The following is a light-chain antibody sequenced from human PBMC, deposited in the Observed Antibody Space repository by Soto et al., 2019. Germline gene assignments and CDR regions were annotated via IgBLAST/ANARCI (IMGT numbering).Light chain of an antibody. J-gene: IGKJ1*01. CDR3: KQYGSSPWT. V-gene: IGKV3-20*01. CDR1: QSVSSSY. CDR2: GAY. Sequence: EIVLTQSPGTLSLSPGERANLSCRSSQSVSSSYLAWYQQKPGQAHRLLIYGAYSRATGIQDRFSGSGSGTDFTLTIRRLEPEDFAVYYCKQYGSSPWTFGQGTKV.